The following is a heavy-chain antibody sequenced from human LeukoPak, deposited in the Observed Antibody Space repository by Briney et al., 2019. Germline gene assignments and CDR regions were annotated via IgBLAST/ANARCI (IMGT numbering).Heavy chain of an antibody. D-gene: IGHD2/OR15-2a*01. J-gene: IGHJ6*02. Sequence: ASVKVSCKASGYTFTSYDINWGRQAPGQGLEWMGWINPKSGGTTYAQKFQGRVTITRDTPISTAYMEVSRLGSDDTAVYFCAKDRENFIPETTFFYNYGLDVWGQGTTVTVSS. CDR3: AKDRENFIPETTFFYNYGLDV. CDR2: INPKSGGT. CDR1: GYTFTSYD. V-gene: IGHV1-2*02.